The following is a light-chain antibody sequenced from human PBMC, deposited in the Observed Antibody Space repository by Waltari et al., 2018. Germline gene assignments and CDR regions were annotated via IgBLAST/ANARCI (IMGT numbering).Light chain of an antibody. Sequence: QSALTQPASVSGSPGQSITIPCTGTTRAVGRYYYVPWYQQHPGKPPKHMIYEVTNRPSGLSKRFSGSKSGNTASLTITELQAEDEADYYCSSYAGNDLVIFGGGTKLTVL. CDR2: EVT. J-gene: IGLJ2*01. CDR3: SSYAGNDLVI. CDR1: TRAVGRYYY. V-gene: IGLV2-14*01.